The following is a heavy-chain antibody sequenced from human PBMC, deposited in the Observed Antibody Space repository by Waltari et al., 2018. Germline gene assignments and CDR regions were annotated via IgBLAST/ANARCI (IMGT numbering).Heavy chain of an antibody. J-gene: IGHJ4*01. V-gene: IGHV3-74*01. CDR2: IIPDESYT. Sequence: EVQLVESGGVLVQPGGSLRLSCTGSGFTFSDYWMHWVRQAPGKGPVWGSRIIPDESYTTYAESVKGRLTISRDNAKDTLYLKMNSLSVEGTAVYYCARAGFYRFDYCGHGTLATVSS. D-gene: IGHD3-16*02. CDR3: ARAGFYRFDY. CDR1: GFTFSDYW.